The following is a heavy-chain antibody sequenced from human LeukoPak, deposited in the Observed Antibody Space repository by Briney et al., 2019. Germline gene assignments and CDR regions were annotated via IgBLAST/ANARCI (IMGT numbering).Heavy chain of an antibody. Sequence: SETLSLTCTVSGGSISSYYWSWIRQPPGKGLEWIGYIYYSGSTNYNPSLKSRVTISVDTFKNQFSLKLSSVTAADTAVYYCARRSSPYWYFDLWGRGTLVTVSS. CDR2: IYYSGST. CDR1: GGSISSYY. J-gene: IGHJ2*01. CDR3: ARRSSPYWYFDL. V-gene: IGHV4-59*08. D-gene: IGHD2-2*01.